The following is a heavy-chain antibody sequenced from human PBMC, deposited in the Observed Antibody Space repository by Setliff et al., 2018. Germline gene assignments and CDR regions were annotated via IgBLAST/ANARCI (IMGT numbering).Heavy chain of an antibody. V-gene: IGHV3-7*01. J-gene: IGHJ3*02. D-gene: IGHD3-3*01. CDR2: INEDGSER. CDR3: ARDKDFWSGYAFDI. Sequence: GGSLRLSCAVSGLTFSSYWLTWVRQAPGKGLEWVANINEDGSERYYVDSVKGRFTISRDNAKNSLDLQMNDLRAEDTAVYYCARDKDFWSGYAFDIWGQGTMVTVSS. CDR1: GLTFSSYW.